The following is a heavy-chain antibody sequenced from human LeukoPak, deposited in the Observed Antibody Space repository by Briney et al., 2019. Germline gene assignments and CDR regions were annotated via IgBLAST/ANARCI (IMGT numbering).Heavy chain of an antibody. J-gene: IGHJ4*02. CDR2: IKDDGSEK. D-gene: IGHD4-17*01. Sequence: GGSLRLSCAASGFTFSNYWMNWVRQAPGKGLEWVANIKDDGSEKYYVDSVKGRFTISRDNSKNSLYLQMNSLRAEDTAVFYCARQPNYGDYVDSWGQGTLVTVSS. CDR3: ARQPNYGDYVDS. CDR1: GFTFSNYW. V-gene: IGHV3-7*05.